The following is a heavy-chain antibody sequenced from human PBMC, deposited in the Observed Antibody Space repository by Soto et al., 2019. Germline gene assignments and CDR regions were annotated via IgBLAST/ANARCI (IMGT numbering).Heavy chain of an antibody. CDR2: ISGSGGST. J-gene: IGHJ4*02. CDR3: AKEGAQQGGGYFDY. V-gene: IGHV3-23*01. Sequence: EVQLLESGGGLVQPGGSLRLSCAASGFTFSSYAMSWVRQAPGQGLEWVSAISGSGGSTYYADSVKGRFTISRDNSKNTLYRQMSSMRAEDAAIYFCAKEGAQQGGGYFDYWGQGTLVTVSS. D-gene: IGHD6-13*01. CDR1: GFTFSSYA.